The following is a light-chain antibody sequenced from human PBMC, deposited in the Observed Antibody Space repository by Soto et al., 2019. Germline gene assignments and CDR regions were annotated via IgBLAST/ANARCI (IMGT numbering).Light chain of an antibody. V-gene: IGLV2-8*01. CDR3: ISYAASNLGF. J-gene: IGLJ1*01. CDR1: SSDVGGYNY. Sequence: QSALTQPPSASGSPGQSVTISCTGTSSDVGGYNYVSWYQQHPGKAPKLMIYEVSKRPSGVPDRLSGSKSGNTACLTVSWLQAEDETDYDCISYAASNLGFFGTGTKVTVL. CDR2: EVS.